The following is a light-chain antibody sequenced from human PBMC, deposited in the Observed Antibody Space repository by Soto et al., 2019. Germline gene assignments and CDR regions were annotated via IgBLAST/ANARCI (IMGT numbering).Light chain of an antibody. CDR2: GAS. CDR1: QSVRSNF. J-gene: IGKJ1*01. V-gene: IGKV3-20*01. Sequence: ETVLAQTPGTLSFSPGEKATLCCRASQSVRSNFLAWYQQKPCQAPRLLIYGASNRATGIPDRFSSSGSGTDFTLTITRLEPEDFVMYYCQRYDSFRTFGQGTKVDSK. CDR3: QRYDSFRT.